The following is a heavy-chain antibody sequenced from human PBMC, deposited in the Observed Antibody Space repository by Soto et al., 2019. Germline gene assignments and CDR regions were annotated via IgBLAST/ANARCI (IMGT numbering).Heavy chain of an antibody. D-gene: IGHD3-3*01. CDR3: ARDNGVLRFLEWDSHMDV. V-gene: IGHV3-33*01. Sequence: GGSLRLSCAASGFTFSSYGMHWVRQAPGKGLEWVAVIWYDGSNKYYADSVKGRFTISRDNSKNTLYLQINSLRAEDTAVYYCARDNGVLRFLEWDSHMDVWGKGTTVTVSS. CDR2: IWYDGSNK. J-gene: IGHJ6*03. CDR1: GFTFSSYG.